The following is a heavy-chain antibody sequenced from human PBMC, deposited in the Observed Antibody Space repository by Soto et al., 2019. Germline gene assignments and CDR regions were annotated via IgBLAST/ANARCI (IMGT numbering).Heavy chain of an antibody. CDR3: ARDTRIGHDSSGYPGNY. J-gene: IGHJ4*02. V-gene: IGHV3-30-3*01. CDR2: ISYDGSNK. D-gene: IGHD3-22*01. Sequence: PGGSLRLSCAASGFTFSSYAMHWVRQAPGKGLEWVAVISYDGSNKYYADSVKGRFTISRDNSKNTLYLQMNSLRAEDTAVYYCARDTRIGHDSSGYPGNYWGQGTLVTVSS. CDR1: GFTFSSYA.